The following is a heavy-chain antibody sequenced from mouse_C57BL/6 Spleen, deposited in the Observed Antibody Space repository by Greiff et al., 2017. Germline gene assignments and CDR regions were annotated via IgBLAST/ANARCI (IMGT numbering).Heavy chain of an antibody. CDR1: GYTFTSYW. J-gene: IGHJ4*01. V-gene: IGHV1-52*01. D-gene: IGHD1-1*01. CDR3: ARERVYYYGSIYAMDY. CDR2: IDPSDSET. Sequence: VQLQQPGAELVRPGSSVKLSCKASGYTFTSYWMHWVKQRPIQGLEWIGNIDPSDSETHYNQKFKDKATLTVDKSSSTAYMQLSSLTSEDSAVYYCARERVYYYGSIYAMDYWGQGTSVTVSS.